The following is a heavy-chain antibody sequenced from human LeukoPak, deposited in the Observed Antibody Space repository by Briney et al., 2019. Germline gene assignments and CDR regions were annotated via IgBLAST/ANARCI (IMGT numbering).Heavy chain of an antibody. CDR3: AYANNNGWYYFDY. V-gene: IGHV3-23*01. D-gene: IGHD6-19*01. J-gene: IGHJ4*02. CDR2: ISGTGANT. Sequence: GGSLRLSCAVSGFTFCSYAMTWVRQAPGKGLKWVSAISGTGANTYYADSVKGRFTTSKDNPRSTLYLQRNSLNNEDTAVYYCAYANNNGWYYFDYWGQGTLVTVSS. CDR1: GFTFCSYA.